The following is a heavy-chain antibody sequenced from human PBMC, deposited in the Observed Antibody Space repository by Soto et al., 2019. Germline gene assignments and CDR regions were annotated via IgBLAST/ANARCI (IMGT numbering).Heavy chain of an antibody. J-gene: IGHJ4*02. CDR3: ARERGVRGSSSFGY. D-gene: IGHD3-10*01. V-gene: IGHV1-8*01. CDR2: MNPNSGNT. CDR1: GYTFTSYD. Sequence: QVQLVQSGAEVKKPGASVKVSCKASGYTFTSYDINWVRQATGQGLEWMGWMNPNSGNTGYAQKFQGRVTMTRDTSISTAYMELSSLRSEDTAVYYCARERGVRGSSSFGYWGQGTLVTVSS.